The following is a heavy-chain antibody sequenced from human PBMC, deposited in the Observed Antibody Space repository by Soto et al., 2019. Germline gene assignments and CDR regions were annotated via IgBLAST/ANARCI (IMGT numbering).Heavy chain of an antibody. V-gene: IGHV1-69*13. CDR1: GGTFSSYA. Sequence: SVKVSCKASGGTFSSYAISWVRQAPGQGLEWMGGIIPIFGTANYAQKFQGRVTITADESTSTAYMELSSLRSEDTAVYYCARGNHCSSTSCYVPYSFDYWGQGTLDTVSS. D-gene: IGHD2-2*01. CDR2: IIPIFGTA. J-gene: IGHJ4*02. CDR3: ARGNHCSSTSCYVPYSFDY.